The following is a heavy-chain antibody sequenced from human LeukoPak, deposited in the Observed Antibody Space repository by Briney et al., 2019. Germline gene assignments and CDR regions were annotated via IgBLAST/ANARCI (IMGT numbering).Heavy chain of an antibody. CDR2: ISSSNSYM. CDR1: GFTFSTSW. D-gene: IGHD5-18*01. J-gene: IGHJ4*02. CDR3: ARDDSYGLYYFDY. Sequence: PGGSLRLSCAASGFTFSTSWMTWVRQAPGKGLEWVSFISSSNSYMYYADSVKGRFTISRDNAKNSLYLQMNSLRAEDTAVYYCARDDSYGLYYFDYWGQGTLVTVSS. V-gene: IGHV3-21*01.